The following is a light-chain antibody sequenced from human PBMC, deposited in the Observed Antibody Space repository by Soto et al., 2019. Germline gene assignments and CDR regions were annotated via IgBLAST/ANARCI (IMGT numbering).Light chain of an antibody. CDR3: QQYGTLVT. Sequence: DIVLTQSPGTLSLSPGERATLSCRASQTIDSTYLAWYQQKPGQAPRLLIYGASSRATGIPDRFSGSGSGVDFTLTISRLEPEDFAVYFCQQYGTLVTFGQGTKVEIK. J-gene: IGKJ1*01. CDR2: GAS. CDR1: QTIDSTY. V-gene: IGKV3-20*01.